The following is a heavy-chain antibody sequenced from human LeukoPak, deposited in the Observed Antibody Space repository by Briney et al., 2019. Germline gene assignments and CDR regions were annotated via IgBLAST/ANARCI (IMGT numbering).Heavy chain of an antibody. CDR3: VRDNYSYRLDV. J-gene: IGHJ4*02. Sequence: GGSLRLSCAASGLSFSNYAMYWVRQAPGKGLEWVSAIGGTGGNIFYTDSVKGRFTIPRDNSKNTLYLHMNSLRAEDTAIYYCVRDNYSYRLDVWGQGTLVTVSS. V-gene: IGHV3-23*01. D-gene: IGHD2-21*01. CDR2: IGGTGGNI. CDR1: GLSFSNYA.